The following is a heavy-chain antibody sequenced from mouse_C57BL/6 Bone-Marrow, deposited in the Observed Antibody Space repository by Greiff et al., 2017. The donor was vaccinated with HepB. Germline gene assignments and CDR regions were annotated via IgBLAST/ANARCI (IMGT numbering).Heavy chain of an antibody. V-gene: IGHV1-62-2*01. J-gene: IGHJ4*01. D-gene: IGHD2-1*01. CDR2: FYPGSGSI. Sequence: VQLQQSGAELVKPGASVKLSCKASGYTFTEYTIHWVKQRSGQGLEWIGWFYPGSGSIKYNEKFKDKATLTADKSSSTVYMELSRLTSEDSAVYFCARHEDRVYYGNLYYAMDYWGQGTSVTVSS. CDR3: ARHEDRVYYGNLYYAMDY. CDR1: GYTFTEYT.